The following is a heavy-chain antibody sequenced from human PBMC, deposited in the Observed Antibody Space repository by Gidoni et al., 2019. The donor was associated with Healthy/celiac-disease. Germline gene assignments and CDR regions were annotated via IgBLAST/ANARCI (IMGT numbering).Heavy chain of an antibody. Sequence: QVQLVQSGAEVKKPGASVQVSCKASGYTFTGYYMHWVRQAPGQGLEWMGWINPNSGGTNYAQKCQGRVTMTRDTSISTAYMELSRLRSDDTAVYYCARDTRNYDFWSGYYDYYYYGMDVWGQGTTVTVSS. V-gene: IGHV1-2*02. D-gene: IGHD3-3*01. CDR1: GYTFTGYY. CDR2: INPNSGGT. CDR3: ARDTRNYDFWSGYYDYYYYGMDV. J-gene: IGHJ6*02.